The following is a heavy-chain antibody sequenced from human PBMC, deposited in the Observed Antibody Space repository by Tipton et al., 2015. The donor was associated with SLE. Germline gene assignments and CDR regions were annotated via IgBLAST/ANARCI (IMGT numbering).Heavy chain of an antibody. CDR3: AREIDDRSGYCSGGSCVSWFDP. Sequence: GSLRLSCTASGFTFSRYTMIWVRQAPGKGPERVSAIRRNSRALHYAEAVRGRFTISRDNAENSLYLQMSSLRVEDTAVYFCAREIDDRSGYCSGGSCVSWFDPWGQGALVTVSS. D-gene: IGHD2-15*01. V-gene: IGHV3-21*01. CDR2: IRRNSRAL. CDR1: GFTFSRYT. J-gene: IGHJ5*02.